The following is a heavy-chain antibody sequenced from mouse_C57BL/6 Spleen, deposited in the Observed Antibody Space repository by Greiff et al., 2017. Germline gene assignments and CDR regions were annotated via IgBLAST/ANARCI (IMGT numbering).Heavy chain of an antibody. V-gene: IGHV5-17*01. CDR1: GFTFSDYG. CDR2: ISSGSSTI. D-gene: IGHD1-1*01. CDR3: ARRITTVGYFDV. J-gene: IGHJ1*03. Sequence: EVQRVESGGGLVKPGGSLKLSCAASGFTFSDYGMHWVRQAPEKGLEWVAYISSGSSTIYYADTVKGRFTISRDNAKNTLFLQMTSLRSEDTAMYYCARRITTVGYFDVWGTGTTVTVSS.